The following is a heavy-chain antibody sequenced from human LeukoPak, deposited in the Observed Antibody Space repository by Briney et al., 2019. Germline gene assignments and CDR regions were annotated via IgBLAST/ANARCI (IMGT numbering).Heavy chain of an antibody. CDR2: ISGSGGNT. V-gene: IGHV3-23*01. Sequence: GGSLRLSCTASGFNFNRFAVTWVRQAPGKGLEWVSAISGSGGNTHYADSVKGRFSISRDNCKNTLYLQLSRVRAEDTAVYYCAKTTSSLWFGEFRGGANYFDYWGQGALVTVSS. CDR1: GFNFNRFA. J-gene: IGHJ4*02. D-gene: IGHD3-10*01. CDR3: AKTTSSLWFGEFRGGANYFDY.